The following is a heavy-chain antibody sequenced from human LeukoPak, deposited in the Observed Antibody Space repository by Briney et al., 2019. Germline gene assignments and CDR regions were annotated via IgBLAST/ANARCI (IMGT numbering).Heavy chain of an antibody. CDR1: GFTFSSYA. CDR3: ARGGSGRSPCDY. D-gene: IGHD6-19*01. V-gene: IGHV3-30-3*01. Sequence: GGSLRLSCAASGFTFSSYAMHWVRQAPGKGLEWVAVISYDGSNKYYADSVKGRFTISRDNSKNTLYLQMNSLRAEDTAVYYCARGGSGRSPCDYWGQGTLVTVSS. CDR2: ISYDGSNK. J-gene: IGHJ4*02.